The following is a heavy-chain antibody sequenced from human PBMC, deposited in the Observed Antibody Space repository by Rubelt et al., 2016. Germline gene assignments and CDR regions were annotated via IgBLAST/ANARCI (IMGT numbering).Heavy chain of an antibody. CDR2: INPNSGGT. CDR3: ARESSSGWYIDY. Sequence: QVQLVQSGAEVKKPGASVKVSCKASGYTFTGYYMHWVRQAPGQGLEWMGRINPNSGGTNYAQKFQGRGTMTRDTSITTAYMELSRLRSDDTAVFYCARESSSGWYIDYWGQGTLVTVSS. V-gene: IGHV1-2*06. CDR1: GYTFTGYY. J-gene: IGHJ4*02. D-gene: IGHD6-19*01.